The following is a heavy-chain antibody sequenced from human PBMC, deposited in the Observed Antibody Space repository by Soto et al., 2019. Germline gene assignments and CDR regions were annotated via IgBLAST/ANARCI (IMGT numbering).Heavy chain of an antibody. V-gene: IGHV1-18*01. CDR2: ISAYNGNT. Sequence: QIQLVQSGGEVKKPGASVKVSCQASGYSFDRYGISWVRQAPGQGLEWMAWISAYNGNTNYAQNFQGRVTMTTDTSTSAAYMELWSLRSDDTAVYYCARDNIYAMDVWGQGTTVTVSS. CDR3: ARDNIYAMDV. J-gene: IGHJ6*02. CDR1: GYSFDRYG.